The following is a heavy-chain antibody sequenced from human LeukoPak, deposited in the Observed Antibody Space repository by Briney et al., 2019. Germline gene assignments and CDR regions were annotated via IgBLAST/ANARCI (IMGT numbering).Heavy chain of an antibody. Sequence: SETLSLTCTVSGGSISSYYWSWIRQPPGKGLEWIGYIFSSGATTYNPSLKSRVTISVDTSKNQFSLRLSSVTAADTAVYYCARRANNGYYFDYWGQGTLVTVSP. V-gene: IGHV4-59*08. CDR2: IFSSGAT. CDR3: ARRANNGYYFDY. CDR1: GGSISSYY. D-gene: IGHD5-12*01. J-gene: IGHJ4*02.